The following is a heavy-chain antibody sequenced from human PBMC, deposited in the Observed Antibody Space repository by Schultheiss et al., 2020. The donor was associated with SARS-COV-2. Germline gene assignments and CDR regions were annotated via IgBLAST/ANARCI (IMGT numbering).Heavy chain of an antibody. D-gene: IGHD4-17*01. Sequence: GGSLRLSCAASGFTFDDYAMHWVRQAPGKGLEWVSGISWNSGRMGYADSVKGRFTISRDNAKNSLYLQMNSLRAEDTAVYYCARGFTVTNPSDYWGQGTLVTVSS. V-gene: IGHV3-9*01. CDR3: ARGFTVTNPSDY. CDR1: GFTFDDYA. CDR2: ISWNSGRM. J-gene: IGHJ4*02.